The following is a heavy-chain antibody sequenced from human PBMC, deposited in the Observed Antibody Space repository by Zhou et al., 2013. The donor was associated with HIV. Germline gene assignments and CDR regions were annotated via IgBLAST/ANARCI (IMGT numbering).Heavy chain of an antibody. J-gene: IGHJ5*02. CDR3: ARVGVLLWFGELPHSFDP. CDR2: IYTSGST. CDR1: GGSISNYY. D-gene: IGHD3-10*01. V-gene: IGHV4-4*07. Sequence: QVQLQESGPGLVKPSETLSLTCTVSGGSISNYYWSWIRQPAGKGLEWIGRIYTSGSTNYNPSLKSRVTMSVDTSNNQFSLKLSSVTAADTAVYYCARVGVLLWFGELPHSFDPWGQGTLVTVSS.